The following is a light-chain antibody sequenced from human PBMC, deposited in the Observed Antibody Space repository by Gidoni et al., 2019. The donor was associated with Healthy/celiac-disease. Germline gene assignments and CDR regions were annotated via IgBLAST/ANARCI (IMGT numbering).Light chain of an antibody. V-gene: IGLV3-19*01. CDR2: GKN. Sequence: SSELTQDPAVSVALGQTVRITCQGDSLRSYYASWYQPKPGQAPVLVIYGKNNRPSVIPDRFSGSSSGNTASSTITGAQAEDEADYYCNSRDSSGNHWVFGGGTKLTVL. CDR3: NSRDSSGNHWV. J-gene: IGLJ3*02. CDR1: SLRSYY.